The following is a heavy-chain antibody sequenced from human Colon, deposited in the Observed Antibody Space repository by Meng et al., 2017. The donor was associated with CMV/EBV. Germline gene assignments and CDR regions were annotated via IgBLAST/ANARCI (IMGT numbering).Heavy chain of an antibody. CDR2: IIPSIGIG. CDR3: ARVEWTPDFYFDY. CDR1: GGTFPSHT. D-gene: IGHD3-3*01. V-gene: IGHV1-69*02. Sequence: SVKVSCKSFGGTFPSHTINWVRQAPGQGLEWMGRIIPSIGIGSSAQKFQGRLTITADKSTDTAYMELSSLRSEDTAVYYCARVEWTPDFYFDYRGQGTLDTVSS. J-gene: IGHJ4*02.